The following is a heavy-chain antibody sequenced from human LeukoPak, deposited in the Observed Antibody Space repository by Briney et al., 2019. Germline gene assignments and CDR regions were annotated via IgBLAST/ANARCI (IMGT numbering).Heavy chain of an antibody. CDR1: GDSISNYY. Sequence: PSETLSLTCTVSGDSISNYYLNWVRQPPGKGLEWIGYIYSGATTNYNPSLKSRVTISVDTSKNQFSLKLSSVTAADTAVYYCVSGSGWLPDYWGQGTLVTVSS. J-gene: IGHJ4*02. V-gene: IGHV4-59*01. CDR3: VSGSGWLPDY. CDR2: IYSGATT. D-gene: IGHD5-24*01.